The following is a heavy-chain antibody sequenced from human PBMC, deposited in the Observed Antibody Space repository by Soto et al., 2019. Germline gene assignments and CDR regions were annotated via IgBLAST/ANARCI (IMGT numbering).Heavy chain of an antibody. CDR3: ARGTYSSHIDY. J-gene: IGHJ4*02. CDR2: IIPIFGTA. V-gene: IGHV1-69*12. CDR1: GGTFSSYA. Sequence: QVQLVQSGAEVKKPGSSVKVSCKASGGTFSSYAISWVRQAPGQGLEWMGGIIPIFGTANYAQKFQGRVTISAYESRGPGSMELRSLRSEDTAVVYCARGTYSSHIDYWGQGTLVTVSS. D-gene: IGHD6-13*01.